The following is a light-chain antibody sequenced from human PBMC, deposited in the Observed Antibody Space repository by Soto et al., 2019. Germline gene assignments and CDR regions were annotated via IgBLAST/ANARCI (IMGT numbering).Light chain of an antibody. CDR3: QQRSNWPT. CDR1: QGISSY. V-gene: IGKV1-9*01. Sequence: IQLTQSQSSLSASLLERVTIXCRASQGISSYLAWYQQKPGKAPKLLIYAASTLQSGVPSRFSGSGSGTDFTLTISSLESEDFAVYYCQQRSNWPTFGQGTKVDI. J-gene: IGKJ1*01. CDR2: AAS.